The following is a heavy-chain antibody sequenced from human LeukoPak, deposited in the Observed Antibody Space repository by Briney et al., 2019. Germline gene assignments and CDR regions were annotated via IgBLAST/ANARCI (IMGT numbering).Heavy chain of an antibody. CDR1: GGSISTYY. Sequence: SETLSLTCTVSGGSISTYYGNWIRQAPGKGLEWIGYIYYSGSTNYNPYLKSRATISIDTSRNYFSLKLTSVTAADTAVYYCARGRGTGSYFYDWGQGTLVTVSS. CDR3: ARGRGTGSYFYD. D-gene: IGHD3/OR15-3a*01. V-gene: IGHV4-59*12. CDR2: IYYSGST. J-gene: IGHJ4*02.